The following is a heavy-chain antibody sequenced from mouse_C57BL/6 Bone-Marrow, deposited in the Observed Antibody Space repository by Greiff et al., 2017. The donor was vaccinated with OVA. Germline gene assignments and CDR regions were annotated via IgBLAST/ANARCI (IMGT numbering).Heavy chain of an antibody. V-gene: IGHV5-9-1*02. CDR2: ISSGGDYI. D-gene: IGHD2-5*01. J-gene: IGHJ3*01. Sequence: EVQLVESGEGLVKPGGSLKLSCAASGFTFSSYAMSWVRQTPEKRLEWVAYISSGGDYIYYADTVKGRFTISIDNAKNTRYLQMSSLKSEDTAMYYYTYYSNYEFAYWGQGTLVTVSA. CDR1: GFTFSSYA. CDR3: TYYSNYEFAY.